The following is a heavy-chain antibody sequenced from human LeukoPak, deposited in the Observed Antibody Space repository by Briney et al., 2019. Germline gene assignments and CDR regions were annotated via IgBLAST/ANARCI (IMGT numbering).Heavy chain of an antibody. CDR3: ASGPYRTLDY. Sequence: SETLSLTRILPVGSISSSSYYWGWIRQPPGKGLVWIGSIYYRGSTYYNPSLKSRVTISVDTSKNQFSRKLSSVTAANTAVYYWASGPYRTLDYWGQGTLVTVSS. CDR1: VGSISSSSYY. J-gene: IGHJ4*02. CDR2: IYYRGST. D-gene: IGHD1-7*01. V-gene: IGHV4-39*01.